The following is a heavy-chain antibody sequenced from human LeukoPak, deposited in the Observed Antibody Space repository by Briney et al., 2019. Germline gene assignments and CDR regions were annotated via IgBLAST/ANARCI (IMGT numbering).Heavy chain of an antibody. CDR3: ARAYQRLGELSLPDY. V-gene: IGHV7-4-1*02. Sequence: ASVKVSCKASGYTFTNYDMNWVRQAPGQGLEWMGWIHPSTGNPTYAQGFTGRFAFSLDTSVSTTYLQISSLKAEDTAVYYCARAYQRLGELSLPDYWGQGTLVTVSS. CDR1: GYTFTNYD. J-gene: IGHJ4*02. D-gene: IGHD3-16*02. CDR2: IHPSTGNP.